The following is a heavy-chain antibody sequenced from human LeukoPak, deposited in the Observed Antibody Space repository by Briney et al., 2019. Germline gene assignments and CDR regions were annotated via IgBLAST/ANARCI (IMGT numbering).Heavy chain of an antibody. CDR3: AKARANWDHSDAFDI. CDR2: LYRDGST. J-gene: IGHJ3*02. V-gene: IGHV3-53*01. Sequence: GGSLRLSCAAAGFSVSDTYMSWVRQAPGKGLEWVSVLYRDGSTYYAESVKGRVTVSRDNSRNTLFLQLNSLRVEDTAVYYCAKARANWDHSDAFDIWGQGTMVTVSS. D-gene: IGHD7-27*01. CDR1: GFSVSDTY.